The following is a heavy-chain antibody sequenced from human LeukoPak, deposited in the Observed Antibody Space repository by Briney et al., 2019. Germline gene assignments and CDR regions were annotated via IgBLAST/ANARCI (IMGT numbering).Heavy chain of an antibody. D-gene: IGHD6-19*01. CDR2: IYYSGST. J-gene: IGHJ5*02. Sequence: SETLSLTCTVSGGPISSYYWSWIRQPPGKGLEWIGYIYYSGSTNYNPSLKSRVTISVDTSKNQFSLKLYFVTVADTAVYYCARLKWLDQEGVFFDPWGQGNLVTVSS. CDR3: ARLKWLDQEGVFFDP. V-gene: IGHV4-59*01. CDR1: GGPISSYY.